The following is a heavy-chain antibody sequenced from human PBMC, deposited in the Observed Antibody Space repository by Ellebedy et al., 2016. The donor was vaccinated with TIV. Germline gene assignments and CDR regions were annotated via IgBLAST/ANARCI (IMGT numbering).Heavy chain of an antibody. CDR2: INPRDGSP. CDR1: GYTLTDNY. V-gene: IGHV1-46*01. CDR3: ARDLRGAYILAGYHEIFDY. D-gene: IGHD3-9*01. Sequence: ASVKVSXKASGYTLTDNYMHWVRQAPGQGLEWLGLINPRDGSPTYAQSFQGRVSMTRDTSTSTVYMEMSGLRFEDTAVYYCARDLRGAYILAGYHEIFDYWGQGTLVTVSS. J-gene: IGHJ4*02.